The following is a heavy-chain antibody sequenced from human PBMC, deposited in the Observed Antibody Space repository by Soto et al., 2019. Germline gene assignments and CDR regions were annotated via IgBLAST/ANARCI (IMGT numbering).Heavy chain of an antibody. J-gene: IGHJ6*02. CDR3: ARENGSGYSRMDV. CDR2: INHSGST. Sequence: QVQLQQWGAGLLKPSETLSLTCAVYGGSFSGYYWSWIRQPPGKGLEWIGEINHSGSTNYNPPLKSRVTISVDKSKNQFSLKLSSVTAADTAVYYCARENGSGYSRMDVWGQGTTVTVSS. V-gene: IGHV4-34*01. D-gene: IGHD5-18*01. CDR1: GGSFSGYY.